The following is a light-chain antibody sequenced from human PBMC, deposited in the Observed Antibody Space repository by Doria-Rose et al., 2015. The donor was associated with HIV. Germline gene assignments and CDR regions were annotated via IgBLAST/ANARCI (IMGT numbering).Light chain of an antibody. Sequence: TQSPGTLSLSPGERATLSCRASQSFSSTYLAWYQQKPGQAPSLLIYDGSTRATDIPDRFSASGSGTDSTLPITRLSPEDFALYYCHQYGTSLTFSHGPKVEF. CDR2: DGS. J-gene: IGKJ1*01. CDR1: QSFSSTY. CDR3: HQYGTSLT. V-gene: IGKV3-20*01.